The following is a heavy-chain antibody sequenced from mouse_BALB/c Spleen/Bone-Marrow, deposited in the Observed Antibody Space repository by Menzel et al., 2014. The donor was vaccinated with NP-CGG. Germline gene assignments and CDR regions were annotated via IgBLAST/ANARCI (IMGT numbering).Heavy chain of an antibody. CDR1: GFTFSSFA. CDR2: ISSGSSTI. V-gene: IGHV5-17*02. CDR3: ARSGSSSGYFDY. J-gene: IGHJ2*01. Sequence: EVQLVESGGGLVQPGGSRKLSCAASGFTFSSFAMHWVRQAPEKGLEWVAYISSGSSTIYYADTVMGRFTISRDNPKNTLFLQMTSLRSKDTAMYYCARSGSSSGYFDYWGQGTTLTVS. D-gene: IGHD1-1*01.